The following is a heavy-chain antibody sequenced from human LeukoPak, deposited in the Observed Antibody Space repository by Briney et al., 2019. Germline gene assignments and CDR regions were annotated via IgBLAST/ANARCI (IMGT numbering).Heavy chain of an antibody. CDR1: GGSISSYY. CDR3: AREGLRYFDWSHHYYYYYMDV. Sequence: PSETLSLTCTVSGGSISSYYRSWIRQPAGKGLEWIGRIYTSGSTNYNPSLKSRVTMSVDTSKNQFSLKLSSVTAADTAVYYCAREGLRYFDWSHHYYYYYMDVWGKGTTVTISS. V-gene: IGHV4-4*07. J-gene: IGHJ6*03. D-gene: IGHD3-9*01. CDR2: IYTSGST.